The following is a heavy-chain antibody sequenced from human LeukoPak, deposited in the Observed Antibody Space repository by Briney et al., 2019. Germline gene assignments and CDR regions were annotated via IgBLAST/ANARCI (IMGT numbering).Heavy chain of an antibody. J-gene: IGHJ6*02. CDR3: ASRGPSSEANLDV. CDR2: INLNRGGT. V-gene: IGHV1-2*02. D-gene: IGHD6-19*01. CDR1: GYTFTGYY. Sequence: ASVRVSCTASGYTFTGYYMHWVRQAPGQGLEWMGWINLNRGGTNYAQKFQGRVTMTRDTSISTAYMELSRLRSDDTAVYYCASRGPSSEANLDVWGQGTTVTVSS.